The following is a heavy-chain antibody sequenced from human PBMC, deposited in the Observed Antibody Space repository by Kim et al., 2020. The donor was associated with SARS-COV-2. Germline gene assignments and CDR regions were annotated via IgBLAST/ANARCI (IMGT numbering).Heavy chain of an antibody. D-gene: IGHD3-22*01. J-gene: IGHJ4*02. Sequence: YEDSVNSGFTITRDNSKNTLYLQMNSLRAEDTAVYYWAKADYNDISGYYYWGQGTLVTV. CDR3: AKADYNDISGYYY. V-gene: IGHV3-30*02.